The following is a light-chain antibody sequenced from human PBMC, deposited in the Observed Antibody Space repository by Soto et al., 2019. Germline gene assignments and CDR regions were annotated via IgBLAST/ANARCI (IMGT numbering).Light chain of an antibody. Sequence: DIQMTQSPSTLSASVGDRVTITCRASQTISSWLAWYQQKPGKAPTLLIYDASNLESGVPSRFSGSGSGTEFTLTISSLQPDDFATYYCQQYNTYVWTFGQGTKVDIK. CDR1: QTISSW. CDR2: DAS. V-gene: IGKV1-5*01. J-gene: IGKJ1*01. CDR3: QQYNTYVWT.